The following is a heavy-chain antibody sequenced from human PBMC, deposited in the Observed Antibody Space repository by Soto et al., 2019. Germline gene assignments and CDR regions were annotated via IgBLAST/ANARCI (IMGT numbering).Heavy chain of an antibody. D-gene: IGHD2-21*01. V-gene: IGHV3-23*01. CDR1: GFTFSSYA. Sequence: HPGGSLRLSCAASGFTFSSYAMSWVRQAPGKGLEWVSAISGSGGSTYYADSVKGRFTISRDNSKNALHLQMNSLRAEDTAVYYCAKDLHKYEDYWGQGTLVTVSS. J-gene: IGHJ4*02. CDR3: AKDLHKYEDY. CDR2: ISGSGGST.